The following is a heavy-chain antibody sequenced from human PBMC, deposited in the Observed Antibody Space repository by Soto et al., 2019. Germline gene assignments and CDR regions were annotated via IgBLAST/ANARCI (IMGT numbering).Heavy chain of an antibody. CDR2: IYYSGST. J-gene: IGHJ6*02. CDR1: GGSVSSGSYY. V-gene: IGHV4-61*01. CDR3: ARGGIAVAGHSYYYYGMDV. D-gene: IGHD6-19*01. Sequence: SETLSLTCTVSGGSVSSGSYYWSWIRQPPGKGLEWIGYIYYSGSTNYNPSLKSRVTISVDTSKNQFSLKLSSVTAADTAVYYCARGGIAVAGHSYYYYGMDVWGQGTTVTVSS.